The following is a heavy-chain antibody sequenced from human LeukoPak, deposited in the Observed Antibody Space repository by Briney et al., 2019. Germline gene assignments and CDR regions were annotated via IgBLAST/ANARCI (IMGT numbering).Heavy chain of an antibody. Sequence: ASVKVSCKASGYTFTSYDINWVRQATGQGLGWMGWMNPNSGNTGYAQKFQGRVTMTRNTSISTAYMELSSLRSEDTAVYYCARGKISGSYYDGWFDPWGQGTLVTVSS. V-gene: IGHV1-8*01. CDR3: ARGKISGSYYDGWFDP. CDR1: GYTFTSYD. CDR2: MNPNSGNT. D-gene: IGHD1-26*01. J-gene: IGHJ5*02.